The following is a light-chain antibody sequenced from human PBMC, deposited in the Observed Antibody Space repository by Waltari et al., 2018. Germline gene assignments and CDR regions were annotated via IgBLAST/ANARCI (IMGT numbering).Light chain of an antibody. CDR2: GVS. V-gene: IGKV1-5*03. J-gene: IGKJ4*01. CDR3: QYYNNYELT. CDR1: QRITNW. Sequence: DIQMTQSPSTLSASVGDRVTITCRASQRITNWLAWYQQKPGLAPKLLIYGVSTLASGVPSRFSGSGSGAEFTLTIRSLQPDDFATYYCQYYNNYELTFGGGTKVEIK.